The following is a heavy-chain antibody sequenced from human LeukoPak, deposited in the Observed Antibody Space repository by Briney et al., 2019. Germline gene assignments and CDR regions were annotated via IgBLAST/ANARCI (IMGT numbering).Heavy chain of an antibody. CDR3: AKDSAFRYSSGCFDY. Sequence: GGSLRLSCAASGFTFSSCAMSWVRQAPGKGLEWVSAISGSGGSTYYADSVKGRFTISRDNSKNTLYLQMNSLRAEDTAVYYCAKDSAFRYSSGCFDYWGQGTLVTVSS. J-gene: IGHJ4*02. V-gene: IGHV3-23*01. D-gene: IGHD6-19*01. CDR2: ISGSGGST. CDR1: GFTFSSCA.